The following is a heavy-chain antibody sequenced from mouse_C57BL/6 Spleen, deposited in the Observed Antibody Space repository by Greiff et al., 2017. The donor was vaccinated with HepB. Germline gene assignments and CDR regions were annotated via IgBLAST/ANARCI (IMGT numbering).Heavy chain of an antibody. CDR1: GYTFTSYD. Sequence: QVQLKQSGPELVKPGASVKLSCKASGYTFTSYDINWVKQRPGQGLEWIGWIYPRDGSTKYNEKFKGKATLTVDTSSSTAYMELHSLTSEDSAVYFCARWDGILLYAMDYWGQGTSVTVSS. CDR2: IYPRDGST. J-gene: IGHJ4*01. D-gene: IGHD4-1*01. CDR3: ARWDGILLYAMDY. V-gene: IGHV1-85*01.